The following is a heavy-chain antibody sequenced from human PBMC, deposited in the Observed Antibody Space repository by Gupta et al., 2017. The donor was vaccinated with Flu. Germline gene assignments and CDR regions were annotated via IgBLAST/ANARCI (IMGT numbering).Heavy chain of an antibody. D-gene: IGHD1-26*01. CDR2: TSYDGLNN. Sequence: GLEWVAVTSYDGLNNYYAASVKGRFTISRDNSRNTLFLQMNSLRPDDTAVYYCAKDVRTWWEFFDHWGQGALVTVSS. V-gene: IGHV3-30*18. CDR3: AKDVRTWWEFFDH. J-gene: IGHJ4*02.